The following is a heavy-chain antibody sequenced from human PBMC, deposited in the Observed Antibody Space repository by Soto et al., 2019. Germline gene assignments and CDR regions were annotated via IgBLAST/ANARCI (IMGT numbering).Heavy chain of an antibody. CDR3: ARLTRAHSSGWSDPFDY. J-gene: IGHJ4*02. Sequence: EVQLVESGGGLVKPGGSLRLSCAAFGFTFNTYTMHWVRQAPGKGLEWVSSISSSNSFIYYADSVQGRFTISRDNAKDSLFLQINSLRAEDTAVYYCARLTRAHSSGWSDPFDYWGQGTLVTVSS. CDR1: GFTFNTYT. D-gene: IGHD6-13*01. V-gene: IGHV3-21*01. CDR2: ISSSNSFI.